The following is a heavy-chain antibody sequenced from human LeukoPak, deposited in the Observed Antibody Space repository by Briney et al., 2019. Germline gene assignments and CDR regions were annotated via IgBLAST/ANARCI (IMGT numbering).Heavy chain of an antibody. CDR2: ISWNSGSI. V-gene: IGHV3-9*03. CDR3: AKDLYGGNSGVFDY. CDR1: GFTFDDYA. Sequence: GRSLRLSCAASGFTFDDYAMHWVRQAPGKGLECVSGISWNSGSIGYADSVKGRFTISRDNAKNPLYLQMNSLRAEDMALYYCAKDLYGGNSGVFDYWGQGTLVTVSS. D-gene: IGHD4-23*01. J-gene: IGHJ4*02.